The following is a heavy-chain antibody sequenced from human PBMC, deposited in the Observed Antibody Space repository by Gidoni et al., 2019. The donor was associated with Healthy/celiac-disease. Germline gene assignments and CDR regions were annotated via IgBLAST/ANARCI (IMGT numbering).Heavy chain of an antibody. CDR3: ARGSVDVDTAMADAFDI. V-gene: IGHV4-39*07. CDR2: IYYSGST. D-gene: IGHD5-18*01. J-gene: IGHJ3*02. Sequence: QLQLQESGPGLVKPSETLSLTCTVSGGSISSSSYYWGWIRQPPGKGLEWIGSIYYSGSTYYNPSLKSRVTISVDTSKNQFSLKLSSVTAADTAVYYWARGSVDVDTAMADAFDIWGQGTMVTVSS. CDR1: GGSISSSSYY.